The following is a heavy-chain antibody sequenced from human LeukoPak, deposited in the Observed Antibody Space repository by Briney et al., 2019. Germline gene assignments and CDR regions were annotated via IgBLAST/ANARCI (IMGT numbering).Heavy chain of an antibody. Sequence: SETLSLTCTVSGGSISTYYWSWIRQPPGKGPEWIGYIYYSGSTSYNPSLKSRVTISVDTSKNQFSLKLSSVTAADTAVYYCAREGGGSTAMVTGFDYWGQGTLVTVSS. V-gene: IGHV4-59*12. J-gene: IGHJ4*02. CDR1: GGSISTYY. CDR3: AREGGGSTAMVTGFDY. CDR2: IYYSGST. D-gene: IGHD5-18*01.